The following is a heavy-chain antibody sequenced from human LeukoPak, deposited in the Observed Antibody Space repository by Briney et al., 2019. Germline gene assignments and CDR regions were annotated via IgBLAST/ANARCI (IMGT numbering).Heavy chain of an antibody. J-gene: IGHJ6*03. CDR1: GFTFSNAW. D-gene: IGHD6-19*01. Sequence: GGSLRLSCAASGFTFSNAWMSWVRQAPGKGLEWVGRIKSKTDGGTTDYAAPVKGRFTISRDDSKNTLYLQMNSLKTEDTAVYYCTTDAIAVAGLYYYYYMDVWGKGTTVTVSS. CDR3: TTDAIAVAGLYYYYYMDV. CDR2: IKSKTDGGTT. V-gene: IGHV3-15*01.